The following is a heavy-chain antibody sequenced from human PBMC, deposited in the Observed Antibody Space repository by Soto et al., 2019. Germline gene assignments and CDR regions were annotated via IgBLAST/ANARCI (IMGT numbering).Heavy chain of an antibody. J-gene: IGHJ4*02. CDR3: ARDLAKGGGSAGFDY. D-gene: IGHD1-26*01. Sequence: GASVKVSCKASGYTFTVYYMHWVRQAPGQGLEWMGWINPKSGGTMYPQKFQGRVTMTWDTSISTAYMALTRLRSDGTAVYYCARDLAKGGGSAGFDYWGKGTLVTAPQ. CDR1: GYTFTVYY. CDR2: INPKSGGT. V-gene: IGHV1-2*02.